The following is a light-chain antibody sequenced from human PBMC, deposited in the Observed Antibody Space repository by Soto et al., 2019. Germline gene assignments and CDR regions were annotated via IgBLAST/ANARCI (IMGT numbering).Light chain of an antibody. CDR2: AAS. Sequence: DIQMTQSPSSLSASVGDRVTIPSRASQTITTYLNWYQQKPGKAPKLLIYAASSLQSGVPSRFSGSGSGTDFTLTISSLQPEDFATYYCQQSYSTPYTFGQGTKLEIK. V-gene: IGKV1-39*01. CDR3: QQSYSTPYT. CDR1: QTITTY. J-gene: IGKJ2*01.